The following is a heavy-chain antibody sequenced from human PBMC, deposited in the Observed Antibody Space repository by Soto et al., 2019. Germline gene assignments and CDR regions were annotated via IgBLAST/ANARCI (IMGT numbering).Heavy chain of an antibody. J-gene: IGHJ3*02. CDR1: GGSISSSSYY. V-gene: IGHV4-39*01. CDR2: IYYSGST. CDR3: ARHQGIQLRLGAFDI. Sequence: SETLSLTCTVSGGSISSSSYYWGWIRQPPGKGLEWIGTIYYSGSTYYNPSLKSRVTISVDTSKNQFSLKLSSVTAADTAVYYCARHQGIQLRLGAFDIWGKGTMVTV. D-gene: IGHD5-18*01.